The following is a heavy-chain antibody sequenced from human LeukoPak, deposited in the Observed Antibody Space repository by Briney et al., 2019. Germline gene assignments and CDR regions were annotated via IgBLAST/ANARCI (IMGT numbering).Heavy chain of an antibody. V-gene: IGHV3-21*01. CDR1: GFTFSSYS. Sequence: PGGSLRLSCAASGFTFSSYSMNWVRQAPGKGLEWVSSISSSSSYIYYADSVKGRFTISRDNAKNSLYLQMNSLRAEDTAVYYCARVPSYYDSSGYYTPWGQGTLVTVSS. CDR2: ISSSSSYI. J-gene: IGHJ4*02. D-gene: IGHD3-22*01. CDR3: ARVPSYYDSSGYYTP.